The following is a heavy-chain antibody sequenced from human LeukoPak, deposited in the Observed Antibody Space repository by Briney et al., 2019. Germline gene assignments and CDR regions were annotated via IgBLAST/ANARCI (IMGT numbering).Heavy chain of an antibody. CDR3: ARGSPDY. V-gene: IGHV1-8*02. CDR1: GGTFSSYA. CDR2: MNPNSGNT. J-gene: IGHJ4*02. Sequence: GASVTVSCKASGGTFSSYAISWVRPAPGQGLEWMGWMNPNSGNTGYAQKFQGRVTMTRNTSISTAYMELSSLRSEDTAVYYCARGSPDYWGQGTLVTVSS.